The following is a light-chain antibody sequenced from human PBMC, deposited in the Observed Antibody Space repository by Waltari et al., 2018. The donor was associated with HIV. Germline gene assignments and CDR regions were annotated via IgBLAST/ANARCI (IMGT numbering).Light chain of an antibody. CDR3: QSYDSSLGGFYV. V-gene: IGLV1-40*01. J-gene: IGLJ1*01. CDR2: DNQ. CDR1: SYNLRAIYD. Sequence: LTQPSSVYDAHVQRVTISRTGSSYNLRAIYDMDWYQQRPGTAPKLLIFDNQNRPSGVPDRVSGAKFATSASLAITGLQAEDEADYYCQSYDSSLGGFYVFGTGTKVTVL.